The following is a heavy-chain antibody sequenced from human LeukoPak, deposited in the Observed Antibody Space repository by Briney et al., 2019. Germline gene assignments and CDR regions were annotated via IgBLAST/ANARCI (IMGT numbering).Heavy chain of an antibody. CDR1: GYTFTGYY. CDR2: INPNSGGT. D-gene: IGHD2-21*02. CDR3: ARVNRIVVVTATLGDAFDI. V-gene: IGHV1-2*02. Sequence: ASVKVSCKASGYTFTGYYMHWVRQAPGQGLEWMGWINPNSGGTNYAQKFQGRVTMTRDTSISTAYMELSRLRSDGTAVYYCARVNRIVVVTATLGDAFDIWGQGTMVTVSS. J-gene: IGHJ3*02.